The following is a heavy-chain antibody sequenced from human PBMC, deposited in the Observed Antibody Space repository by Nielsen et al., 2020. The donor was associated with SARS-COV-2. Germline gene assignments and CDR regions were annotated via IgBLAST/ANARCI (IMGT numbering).Heavy chain of an antibody. V-gene: IGHV6-1*01. D-gene: IGHD6-19*01. CDR2: TYYRSKWYN. CDR1: GDGVSSNSAA. Sequence: SQTLSLTCAISGDGVSSNSAAWNWIRQSPSRGLEWLGRTYYRSKWYNDYAVSVKSRITINPDTSKNQFSLQLNSVTPEDTAVYYCARDSSGWPSRVWAFDIWGQGTMVTVSS. J-gene: IGHJ3*02. CDR3: ARDSSGWPSRVWAFDI.